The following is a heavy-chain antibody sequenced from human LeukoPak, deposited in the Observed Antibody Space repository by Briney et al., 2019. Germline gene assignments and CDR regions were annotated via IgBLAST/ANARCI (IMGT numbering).Heavy chain of an antibody. V-gene: IGHV4-34*01. J-gene: IGHJ4*02. Sequence: PSETLSLTCAVYGGSFSGYYWSWIRQPPGKGLEWIGEINHSGSTNYNPSLKSRVTISEDTSKNQFSLKLSSVTAADTAVYYCARGKLRYFDWLWEFDYWGQGTLVTVSS. CDR3: ARGKLRYFDWLWEFDY. CDR1: GGSFSGYY. D-gene: IGHD3-9*01. CDR2: INHSGST.